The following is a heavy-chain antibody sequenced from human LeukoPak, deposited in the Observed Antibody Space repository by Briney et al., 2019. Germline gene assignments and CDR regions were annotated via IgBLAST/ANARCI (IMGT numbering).Heavy chain of an antibody. J-gene: IGHJ4*02. Sequence: GGSLRLSCAASGFTLSGAAMHWVRQASGKGLEWMGIIYPGDSDTRYSPSFQGQVTISADKSISTAYLQWSSLKASGTAMYYCASGSYGPFDYWGQGTLVTVSS. D-gene: IGHD5-18*01. CDR2: IYPGDSDT. CDR3: ASGSYGPFDY. V-gene: IGHV5-51*01. CDR1: GFTLSGAA.